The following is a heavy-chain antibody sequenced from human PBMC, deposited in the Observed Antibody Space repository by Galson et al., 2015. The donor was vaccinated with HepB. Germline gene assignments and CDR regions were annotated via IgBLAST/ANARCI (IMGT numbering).Heavy chain of an antibody. CDR3: AVRFDY. V-gene: IGHV3-48*01. Sequence: SLRLPCAASGFTFSSFSMNWVRQAPGKGLEWISYISSSSSTLYYSDSVKGRLTISRDNAKNSLYLQMNSLRAEDTAVYYCAVRFDYWGQGTLVSVSS. J-gene: IGHJ4*02. CDR2: ISSSSSTL. CDR1: GFTFSSFS.